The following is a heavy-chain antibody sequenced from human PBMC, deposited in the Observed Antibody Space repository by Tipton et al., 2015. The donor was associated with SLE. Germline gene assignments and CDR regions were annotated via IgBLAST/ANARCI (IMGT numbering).Heavy chain of an antibody. CDR3: ARAAYYDFWSGYPMDV. D-gene: IGHD3-3*01. V-gene: IGHV4-30-4*01. CDR1: GGSISSHY. Sequence: TLSLTCAVSGGSISSHYWSWIRQPPGKGLEWIAYINYIESPYYNPSLRSRVIISVDTSKNQFSLKVSSVTAADTAVYFCARAAYYDFWSGYPMDVWGEGTTVTVSS. CDR2: INYIESP. J-gene: IGHJ6*03.